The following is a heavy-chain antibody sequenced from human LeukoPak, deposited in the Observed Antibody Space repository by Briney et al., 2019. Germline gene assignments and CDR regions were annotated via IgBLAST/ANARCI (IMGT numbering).Heavy chain of an antibody. CDR1: GFTFSSYN. Sequence: AGGSLRLSCAASGFTFSSYNMNWVRQAPGKGLEWVSSISSSSSYIYYAGSVKGRFTISRDNAKNSLYLQMNSLRAEDTALYYCARVRGSYFIFDYWGQGTLVTVSS. V-gene: IGHV3-21*01. J-gene: IGHJ4*02. D-gene: IGHD1-26*01. CDR2: ISSSSSYI. CDR3: ARVRGSYFIFDY.